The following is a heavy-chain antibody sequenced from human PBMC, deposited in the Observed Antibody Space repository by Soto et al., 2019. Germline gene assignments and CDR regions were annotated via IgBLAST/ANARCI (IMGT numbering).Heavy chain of an antibody. J-gene: IGHJ4*02. CDR2: FIPIFVSA. CDR3: ARDLSSDSTGFRGYDL. CDR1: GGTVSSYA. Sequence: QVHLVQSGAEVKKAGSSVKVSCKASGGTVSSYAITWVRQAPGKGLEWMGVFIPIFVSAHYAQKFQGRVTITADESTNTAYMELSGLRSEDTAIYYCARDLSSDSTGFRGYDLWGQGTLVTVSS. V-gene: IGHV1-69*01. D-gene: IGHD3-10*01.